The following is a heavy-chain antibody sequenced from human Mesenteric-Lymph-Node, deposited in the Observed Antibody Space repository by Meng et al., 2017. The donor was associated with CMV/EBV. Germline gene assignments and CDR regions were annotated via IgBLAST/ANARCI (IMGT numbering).Heavy chain of an antibody. D-gene: IGHD4-23*01. CDR2: IKSKTDGGTT. CDR1: GFTFINAW. CDR3: TTLGMVVTRGSKPDAFDI. V-gene: IGHV3-15*01. J-gene: IGHJ3*02. Sequence: GGSLRLSCAASGFTFINAWMSWVRQAPGKGLEWVGRIKSKTDGGTTDYAAPVKGRFTISRDDSKNTLYLQMNSLKTEDTAVYYCTTLGMVVTRGSKPDAFDIWGQGTMVTVSS.